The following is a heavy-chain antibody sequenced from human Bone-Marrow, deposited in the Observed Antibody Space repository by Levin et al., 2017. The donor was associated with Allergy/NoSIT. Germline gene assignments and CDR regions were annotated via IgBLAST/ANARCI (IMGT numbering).Heavy chain of an antibody. CDR1: GFTFSSYG. CDR3: ARDVEQLGGDYYYGMDV. V-gene: IGHV3-33*01. CDR2: IWYDGSNK. D-gene: IGHD6-6*01. Sequence: GESLKISCAASGFTFSSYGMHWVRQAPGKGLEWVAVIWYDGSNKYYADSVKGRFTISRDNSKNTLYLQMNSLRAEDTAVYYCARDVEQLGGDYYYGMDVWGQGTTVTVSS. J-gene: IGHJ6*02.